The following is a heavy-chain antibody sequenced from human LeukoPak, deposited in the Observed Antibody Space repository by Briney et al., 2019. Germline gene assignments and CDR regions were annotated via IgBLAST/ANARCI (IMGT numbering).Heavy chain of an antibody. CDR3: ARHVPHGSFFYFDL. D-gene: IGHD1-26*01. Sequence: GESLKISCKGSGYSFTSYWIGWVRQMPGKGLEWMGIIYPGDSDTTYRPSFRGQVTISADRSISTAYLQWSSLKASDSAMYYCARHVPHGSFFYFDLWGQGTLVTVSS. V-gene: IGHV5-51*01. CDR1: GYSFTSYW. CDR2: IYPGDSDT. J-gene: IGHJ4*02.